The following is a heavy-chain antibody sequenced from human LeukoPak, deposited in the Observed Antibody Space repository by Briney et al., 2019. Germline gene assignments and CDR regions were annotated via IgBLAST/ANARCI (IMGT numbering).Heavy chain of an antibody. J-gene: IGHJ3*02. CDR2: IYYSGST. CDR3: ARPYNSDWSHAFGI. D-gene: IGHD6-19*01. Sequence: SETLSLTCTVSGGSISSGDYYWSWIRQPPGKGLEWIWYIYYSGSTYYNPSLKSRVTISVDTSKNQFSLKLTSVTAADTAVYYCARPYNSDWSHAFGIWGQGTMVTVSS. V-gene: IGHV4-30-4*01. CDR1: GGSISSGDYY.